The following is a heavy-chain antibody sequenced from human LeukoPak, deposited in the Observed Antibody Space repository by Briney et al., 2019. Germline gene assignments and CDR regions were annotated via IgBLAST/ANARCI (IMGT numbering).Heavy chain of an antibody. CDR1: GFTFSSYW. D-gene: IGHD1-26*01. V-gene: IGHV3-7*04. J-gene: IGHJ4*02. CDR2: IKEDGSVK. CDR3: GREVPGGATILDY. Sequence: GGSLRLSGAASGFTFSSYWRSWVRQAPGKGLEWVTNIKEDGSVKYYVDSVKGRFTISRDNAKNSLYLQMNSLRADDTAVYYCGREVPGGATILDYWGQGTLVTVSS.